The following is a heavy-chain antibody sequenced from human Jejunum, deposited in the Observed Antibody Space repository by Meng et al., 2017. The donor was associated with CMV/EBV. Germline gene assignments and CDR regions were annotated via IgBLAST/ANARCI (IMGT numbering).Heavy chain of an antibody. J-gene: IGHJ4*02. Sequence: EGQLGGSGGGLVQPGGSLRRSCAVSGFALRSYWMHWVRQAPGKGLEWVSRIDIDGRDITYADSVKGRFNISRDTAKNMLYLEMNSLRVEDTAVYYCARGLEEYLGWEMGYWGQGTLVTVSS. D-gene: IGHD2/OR15-2a*01. CDR1: GFALRSYW. CDR2: IDIDGRDI. V-gene: IGHV3-74*03. CDR3: ARGLEEYLGWEMGY.